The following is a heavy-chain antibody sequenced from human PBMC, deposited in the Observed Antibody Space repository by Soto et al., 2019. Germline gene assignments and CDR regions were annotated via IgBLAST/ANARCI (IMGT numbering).Heavy chain of an antibody. CDR3: ARDLPRYGDYVDGMDV. CDR2: IDPSDSYT. J-gene: IGHJ6*02. Sequence: RGESLKISCKGSGYSFTSYWISWVRQMPGKGLEWMGRIDPSDSYTNYSPSFQGHVTISADKSISTAYLQWSSLKASDTAMYYCARDLPRYGDYVDGMDVWGQGTTVTVSS. V-gene: IGHV5-10-1*01. D-gene: IGHD4-17*01. CDR1: GYSFTSYW.